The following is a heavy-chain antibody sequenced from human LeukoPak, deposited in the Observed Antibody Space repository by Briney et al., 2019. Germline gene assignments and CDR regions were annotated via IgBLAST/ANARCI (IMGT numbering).Heavy chain of an antibody. CDR1: GVTFSSYA. CDR2: ISSSGTST. J-gene: IGHJ3*02. CDR3: ARGGTMIRDPFDM. Sequence: GGSLRLSCAASGVTFSSYALHWVRQAPGKGLEYVSAISSSGTSTYYANSMKGRFTISRDNSMNTLYLQMGSLRAEDMAVYYCARGGTMIRDPFDMWGQGTMVTVSS. D-gene: IGHD3-10*01. V-gene: IGHV3-64*01.